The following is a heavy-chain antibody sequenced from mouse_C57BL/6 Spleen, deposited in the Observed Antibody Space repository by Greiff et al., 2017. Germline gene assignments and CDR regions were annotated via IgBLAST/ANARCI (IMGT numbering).Heavy chain of an antibody. D-gene: IGHD2-1*01. V-gene: IGHV14-3*01. CDR1: CFNIKNTY. Sequence: EVQLQESVAELVRPGASVKLSCTASCFNIKNTYIHWVEQRTEQGLEWIGRIDPANGNTKYAPKFQGKATITADTSSNTAYLQLSSLTSEDTAIYYCARWEESIYPYYFDYWGQGTTLTVSS. CDR3: ARWEESIYPYYFDY. J-gene: IGHJ2*01. CDR2: IDPANGNT.